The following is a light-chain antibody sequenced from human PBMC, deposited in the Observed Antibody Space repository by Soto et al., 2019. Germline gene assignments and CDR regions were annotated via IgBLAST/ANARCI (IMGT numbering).Light chain of an antibody. CDR3: QQYGSSART. CDR1: QSVSSY. J-gene: IGKJ1*01. CDR2: DAS. Sequence: EIVLTQSPATLSLSPGARATLSWRASQSVSSYLAWYQQKPGQAPRLLIYDASNRATGIPARFSGSGSGTDFTLTISRLEPEDFAVYYCQQYGSSARTFGQGTKVDIK. V-gene: IGKV3-20*01.